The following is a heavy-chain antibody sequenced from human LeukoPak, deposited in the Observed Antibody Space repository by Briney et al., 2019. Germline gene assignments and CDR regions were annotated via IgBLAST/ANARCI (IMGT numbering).Heavy chain of an antibody. CDR2: INPNSGGT. D-gene: IGHD3-3*01. CDR1: GYNFTGYY. Sequence: ASVKVSCKASGYNFTGYYMHWVRQAPGQGLEWMGWINPNSGGTKYAQRFQGRVTMTRDTSISTAYMELRWLTSDDTAVYYCARDKEEGFWSGYIHYYYMDVWGKGTTVTVSS. CDR3: ARDKEEGFWSGYIHYYYMDV. J-gene: IGHJ6*03. V-gene: IGHV1-2*02.